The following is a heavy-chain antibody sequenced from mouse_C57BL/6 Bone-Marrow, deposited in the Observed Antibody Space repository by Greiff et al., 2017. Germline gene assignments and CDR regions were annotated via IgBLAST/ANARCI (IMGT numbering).Heavy chain of an antibody. CDR2: INPGDGDT. D-gene: IGHD4-1*02. Sequence: QVQLQQSGPELVKPGASVKISCKASGYAFSGYWMNWVKQRHGKGLEWIGQINPGDGDTSYNRKFKGKATLTADKSSSTAYMQLSSLTSEDSAVYVCARDTTVRGAWFAYWGQGTLVTVSA. V-gene: IGHV1-80*01. J-gene: IGHJ3*01. CDR3: ARDTTVRGAWFAY. CDR1: GYAFSGYW.